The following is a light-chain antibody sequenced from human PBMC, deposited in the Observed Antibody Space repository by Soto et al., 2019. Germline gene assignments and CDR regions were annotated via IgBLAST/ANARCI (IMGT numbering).Light chain of an antibody. CDR1: QDIRND. CDR2: AAS. CDR3: LQHNSYPPT. J-gene: IGKJ1*01. V-gene: IGKV1-17*01. Sequence: DIQMTQSPSSLSASVGDRVTITCRASQDIRNDLGWYQHQPGKAPKRLIYAASSLQSGVPSRFSGSGSGTEFTLTISSLQPEDSATYYCLQHNSYPPTFGQGTTVEIK.